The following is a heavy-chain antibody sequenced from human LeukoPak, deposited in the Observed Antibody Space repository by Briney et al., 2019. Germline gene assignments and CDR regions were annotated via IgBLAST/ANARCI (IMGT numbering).Heavy chain of an antibody. J-gene: IGHJ4*02. D-gene: IGHD6-13*01. CDR1: GGSVSSGSYY. CDR3: ARVEEARIAAAGTVDY. Sequence: PSETLSLTCTVSGGSVSSGSYYWSWIRQPPGKGLEWIGYIYYSGSTNYNPSLKSRVTISVDTSKNQFPLKLSSVTAADTAVYYCARVEEARIAAAGTVDYWGQGTLVTVSS. V-gene: IGHV4-61*01. CDR2: IYYSGST.